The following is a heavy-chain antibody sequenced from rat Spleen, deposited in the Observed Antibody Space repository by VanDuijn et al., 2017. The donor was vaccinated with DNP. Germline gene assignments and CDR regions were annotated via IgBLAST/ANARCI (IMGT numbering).Heavy chain of an antibody. CDR1: EFTFSRSD. CDR2: ILYDGNNF. J-gene: IGHJ4*01. CDR3: IRRTVVTGAMDA. Sequence: EVQLVESGGGLVQPGRSLKISCVASEFTFSRSDVAWVRQAPTKRLEWVATILYDGNNFYYGDSVKGRFTVSRDNSRSILYLQMDSLRSEDTATYYCIRRTVVTGAMDAWGQGTAVAVSS. V-gene: IGHV5-29*01. D-gene: IGHD1-1*01.